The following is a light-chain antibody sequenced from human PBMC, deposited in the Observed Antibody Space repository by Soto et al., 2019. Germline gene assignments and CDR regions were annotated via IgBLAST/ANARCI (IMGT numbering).Light chain of an antibody. V-gene: IGLV7-46*01. J-gene: IGLJ2*01. CDR3: LLYYSGTRV. CDR2: DTN. CDR1: PGPVTSGHY. Sequence: QAVVTQEPSLTVYPGGTVTLTCGSSPGPVTSGHYPYWFQQKPGQAPRTLIYDTNNKHSWTPARFSGSLLGGKAALTLSGALPEDEAEYYCLLYYSGTRVFGGGNQLTVL.